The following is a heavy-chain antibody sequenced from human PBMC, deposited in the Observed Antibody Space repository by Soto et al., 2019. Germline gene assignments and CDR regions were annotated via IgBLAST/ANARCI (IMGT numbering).Heavy chain of an antibody. D-gene: IGHD1-20*01. V-gene: IGHV1-18*01. CDR1: GYTFTSYG. J-gene: IGHJ6*02. Sequence: QVQLVQSGAEVKKPGASVKVSCTASGYTFTSYGISWVRQAPGQGLEWMGWISAYNGNTNYAQKLQGRVNMTTDTSTSTAYMELRSLRSDDTAVYYCARGKYNWNKGYYGMDVWGQGTTVTVSS. CDR2: ISAYNGNT. CDR3: ARGKYNWNKGYYGMDV.